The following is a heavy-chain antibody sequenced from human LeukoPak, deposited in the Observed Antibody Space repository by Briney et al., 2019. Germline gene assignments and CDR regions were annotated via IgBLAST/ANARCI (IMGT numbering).Heavy chain of an antibody. Sequence: SETLSLTCTVSGGSISSSSYYWGWIRQPPGKGLEWIANIYYSGSTYYNPSLKSRVTISVDTSKNQLSLKLSAVTAADTAVYYCASVRRGFGESSKYYSYYYMDVWGNGTTVPIS. V-gene: IGHV4-39*01. D-gene: IGHD3-10*01. J-gene: IGHJ6*03. CDR2: IYYSGST. CDR3: ASVRRGFGESSKYYSYYYMDV. CDR1: GGSISSSSYY.